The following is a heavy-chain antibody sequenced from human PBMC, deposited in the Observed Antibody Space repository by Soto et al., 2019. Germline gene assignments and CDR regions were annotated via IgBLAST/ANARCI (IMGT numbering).Heavy chain of an antibody. Sequence: PGGSLRLSCAASGFTFSSYSMNWVRQAPGKGLEWVSYISSSSSTIYYADSVKGRFTISRDNAKNSLYLQMNSLRAEDTAVYYCAIPALELPHYGMDVWGQGTTVTVSS. CDR2: ISSSSSTI. V-gene: IGHV3-48*01. CDR1: GFTFSSYS. J-gene: IGHJ6*02. CDR3: AIPALELPHYGMDV. D-gene: IGHD1-26*01.